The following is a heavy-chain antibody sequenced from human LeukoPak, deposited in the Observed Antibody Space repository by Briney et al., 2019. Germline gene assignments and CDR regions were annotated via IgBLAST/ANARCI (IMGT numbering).Heavy chain of an antibody. CDR1: GFTFDDYA. D-gene: IGHD4-11*01. Sequence: GGSLRLSCAASGFTFDDYAMHWVRQAPGKGLEWVSGISWNSGSIGYADSVKGRFTISRDSAKNSLYLQMNSLRAEDTAVYYCAKDRYSNYGGYYYYGMDVWGQGTTVTVSS. J-gene: IGHJ6*02. CDR2: ISWNSGSI. V-gene: IGHV3-9*01. CDR3: AKDRYSNYGGYYYYGMDV.